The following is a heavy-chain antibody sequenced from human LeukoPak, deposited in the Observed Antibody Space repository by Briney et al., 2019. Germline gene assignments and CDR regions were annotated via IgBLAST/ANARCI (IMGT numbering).Heavy chain of an antibody. CDR3: AGSTVTTSDAFDI. J-gene: IGHJ3*02. V-gene: IGHV4-59*12. CDR1: GGSISSYY. CDR2: IYYSGST. D-gene: IGHD4-17*01. Sequence: PSETLSLTCTVSGGSISSYYWSWIRQPPGKGLEWIGYIYYSGSTNYNPSLKSRVTISADRSKNQFSLKLSSVTAADTAVYYCAGSTVTTSDAFDIWGQGTMVTVSS.